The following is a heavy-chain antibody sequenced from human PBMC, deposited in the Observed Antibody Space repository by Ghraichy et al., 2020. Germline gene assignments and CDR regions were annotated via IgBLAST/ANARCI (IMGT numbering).Heavy chain of an antibody. CDR2: INTANGNT. Sequence: ASVKVSCKASGYTFSNYSIHWVRQAPGQRLEWLGWINTANGNTKYSQKFQGRVTITRDTSATTVYLDLSSLRSEDTAVYYCARDSDLLFSQWLLVWGQGSLVPVSS. J-gene: IGHJ4*02. V-gene: IGHV1-3*04. CDR3: ARDSDLLFSQWLLV. D-gene: IGHD3-3*01. CDR1: GYTFSNYS.